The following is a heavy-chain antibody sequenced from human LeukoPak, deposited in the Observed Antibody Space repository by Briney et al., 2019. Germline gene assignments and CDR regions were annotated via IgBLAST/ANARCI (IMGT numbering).Heavy chain of an antibody. D-gene: IGHD2-8*01. V-gene: IGHV1-2*02. CDR3: ARSAEHCSNGVCFTKYFLGV. CDR2: INPNSGGT. Sequence: ASVKVSCKASGHSFTASYIHWLRQAPGQGLEWMGRINPNSGGTNYAQNFQGRVTMTRDTSINTAYMELNSLTSGDTADYYCARSAEHCSNGVCFTKYFLGVWGKGSTVTVSS. CDR1: GHSFTASY. J-gene: IGHJ6*03.